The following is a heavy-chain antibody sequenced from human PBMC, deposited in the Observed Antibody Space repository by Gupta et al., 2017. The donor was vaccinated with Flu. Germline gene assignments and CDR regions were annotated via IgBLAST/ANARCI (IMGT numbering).Heavy chain of an antibody. V-gene: IGHV4-34*01. CDR1: GGSFSGYY. CDR2: INHSGST. Sequence: QVQLQQWGAGLLKPSETLSLTCAVYGGSFSGYYWSWIRQPPGKGLEWIGEINHSGSTNYNPSLKSRVTISVDTSKNQFSLKLSSVTAADTAVYYCARGQGAIAAAGTGWFDPWGQGTLVTVSS. CDR3: ARGQGAIAAAGTGWFDP. J-gene: IGHJ5*02. D-gene: IGHD6-13*01.